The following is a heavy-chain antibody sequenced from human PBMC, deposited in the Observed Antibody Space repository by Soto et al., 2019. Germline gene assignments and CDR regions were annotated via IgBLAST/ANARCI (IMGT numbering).Heavy chain of an antibody. CDR3: ARDSNRNDYAFDY. J-gene: IGHJ4*02. V-gene: IGHV4-59*01. Sequence: SETLSLTCTVSGGSISHYYWSWIRQSPDKGLEWIGYVYYSGTSNYNPSLKSRVTISMDTSRNQFSLKLRSVTAADTAAYYCARDSNRNDYAFDYWGQGTLVTVSS. D-gene: IGHD3-16*01. CDR2: VYYSGTS. CDR1: GGSISHYY.